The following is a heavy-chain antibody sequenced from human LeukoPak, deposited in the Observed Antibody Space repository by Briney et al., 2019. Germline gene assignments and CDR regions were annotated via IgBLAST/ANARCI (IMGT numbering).Heavy chain of an antibody. CDR3: AKAGSLYGSGDSAYYFDY. CDR1: GFTFSSYG. Sequence: QPGGSLRLSCAASGFTFSSYGMHWVRQAPGKGLEWVAVISYDGSNKYYADSVKGRFTISRDNSKNTLYLQMNSLRAEDTAVYYCAKAGSLYGSGDSAYYFDYWGQGTLVTVSS. J-gene: IGHJ4*02. CDR2: ISYDGSNK. V-gene: IGHV3-30*18. D-gene: IGHD3-10*01.